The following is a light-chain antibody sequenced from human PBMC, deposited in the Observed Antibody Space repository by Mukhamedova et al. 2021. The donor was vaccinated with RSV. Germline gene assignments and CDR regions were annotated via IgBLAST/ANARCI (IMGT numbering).Light chain of an antibody. Sequence: PGQSPVLVIYQDSKRPSGIPERFPGPNSGNTATLTISGTQAMDEADYYCQARDSSTAVVFGGGTKMTGL. CDR2: QDS. CDR3: QARDSSTAVV. V-gene: IGLV3-1*01. J-gene: IGLJ2*01.